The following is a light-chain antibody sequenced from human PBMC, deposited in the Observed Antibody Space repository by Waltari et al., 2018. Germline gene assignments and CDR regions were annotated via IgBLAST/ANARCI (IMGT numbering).Light chain of an antibody. CDR2: DVS. J-gene: IGLJ3*02. V-gene: IGLV2-14*01. Sequence: QSALTQPASVSGSLGQSITISCPGTSRDVGGYNYVSWYQQHPGKAPKLLIFDVSNRPSGVSNRFSGSKSGNTASLTISGLQAEDESDYYCCSFTSRSTWVFGGGTKLTVL. CDR3: CSFTSRSTWV. CDR1: SRDVGGYNY.